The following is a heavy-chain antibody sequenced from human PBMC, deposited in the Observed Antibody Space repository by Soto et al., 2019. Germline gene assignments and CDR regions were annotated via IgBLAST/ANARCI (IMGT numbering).Heavy chain of an antibody. J-gene: IGHJ6*02. CDR1: GGTFSSYA. CDR3: ARGLDIVVVPAARKYYYYGMDV. V-gene: IGHV1-69*06. CDR2: IIPIFGTA. Sequence: SVKVSCKASGGTFSSYAISWVLQAPGQGLEWMGGIIPIFGTANYAQKFQGRVTITADKSTSTAYMELSSLRSEDTAVYYCARGLDIVVVPAARKYYYYGMDVWGQGXTVTVYS. D-gene: IGHD2-2*01.